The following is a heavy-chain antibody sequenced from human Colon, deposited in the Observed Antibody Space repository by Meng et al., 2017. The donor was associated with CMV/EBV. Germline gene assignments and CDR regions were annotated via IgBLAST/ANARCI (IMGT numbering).Heavy chain of an antibody. J-gene: IGHJ6*02. Sequence: GGSLRLSCAASGFTFSTYSMHWVRQAPGKGLEWVAVISYGSNTYYAESLRGQFTISRDNSKNTLWLQKSSVRLDDTAVYYCARAVTPGTSWSGLDVWGQGTTVTVSS. V-gene: IGHV3-30*04. CDR1: GFTFSTYS. CDR2: ISYGSNT. D-gene: IGHD3-3*01. CDR3: ARAVTPGTSWSGLDV.